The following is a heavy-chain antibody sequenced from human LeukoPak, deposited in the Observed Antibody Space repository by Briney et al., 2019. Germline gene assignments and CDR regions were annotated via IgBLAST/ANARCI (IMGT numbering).Heavy chain of an antibody. CDR3: ASSPLRYYYDSSGYYCDY. V-gene: IGHV1-69*13. J-gene: IGHJ4*02. D-gene: IGHD3-22*01. CDR2: IIPNFGTA. CDR1: GGTFSSYA. Sequence: SSVKVSCKASGGTFSSYAISWVRQAPGQGLEWMGGIIPNFGTANYAQKFQGRVTNTADDSTRTAYMELSSLGSEDTDVYYHASSPLRYYYDSSGYYCDYWGQGTLVTVSS.